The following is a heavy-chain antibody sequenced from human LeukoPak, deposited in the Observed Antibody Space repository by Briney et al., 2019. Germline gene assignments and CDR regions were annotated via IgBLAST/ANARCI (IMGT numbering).Heavy chain of an antibody. Sequence: PSETLSLTCTVSGGSISSSSYYWGWIRQPPGKGLEWIGSIYYSGSTYYNPSLKSRVTISVDTSKNQFSLKLSSVTAADTAVYYCARGSPSHDAFDIWGQGTMVTVSS. CDR2: IYYSGST. V-gene: IGHV4-39*07. J-gene: IGHJ3*02. CDR1: GGSISSSSYY. CDR3: ARGSPSHDAFDI. D-gene: IGHD3-10*01.